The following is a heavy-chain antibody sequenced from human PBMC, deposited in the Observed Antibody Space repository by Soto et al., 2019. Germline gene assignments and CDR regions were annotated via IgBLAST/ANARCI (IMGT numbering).Heavy chain of an antibody. Sequence: ASVKVSCKASGYTFTSYYMHWVRQAPGQGLEWMGIINPSGGSTSYAQKFQGRVTMTRDTSTSTVYMELSSLRSEDTAVYYCARVFDVVGYCSSTSCPTDADYYYYGMDVWGQGTTVTVSS. D-gene: IGHD2-2*01. CDR1: GYTFTSYY. V-gene: IGHV1-46*01. CDR3: ARVFDVVGYCSSTSCPTDADYYYYGMDV. CDR2: INPSGGST. J-gene: IGHJ6*02.